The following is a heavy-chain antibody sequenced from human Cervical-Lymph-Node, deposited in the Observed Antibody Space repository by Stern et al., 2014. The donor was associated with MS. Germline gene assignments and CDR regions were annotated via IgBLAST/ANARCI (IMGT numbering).Heavy chain of an antibody. CDR3: GRDTCRGGGCYFRY. V-gene: IGHV3-30-3*01. CDR1: GFIFSNYA. J-gene: IGHJ4*02. CDR2: VSNEGSKQ. D-gene: IGHD2-15*01. Sequence: VQLVESGGGVVQPGRSLRLSCAASGFIFSNYAMHWVRQPPGKGLDWVAFVSNEGSKQFYADSVKGRFTISRDTTNQPPYLSMHSLRPEDTAVYYCGRDTCRGGGCYFRYWGQGILITVSS.